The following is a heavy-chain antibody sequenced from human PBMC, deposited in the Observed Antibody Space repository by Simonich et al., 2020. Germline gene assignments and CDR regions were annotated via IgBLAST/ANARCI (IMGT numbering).Heavy chain of an antibody. CDR2: INHSVST. V-gene: IGHV4-34*01. D-gene: IGHD1-1*01. J-gene: IGHJ4*02. CDR3: ARHLQLGPFDY. Sequence: QVQLQQWGAGLLKPSETRSLTCAVNGGSFSGYYWSWNRQPPGEGLGWNGEINHSVSTNHHPTLNGQVTISVDTSKNQFSLKLSSVTAADTAVYYCARHLQLGPFDYWGQGTLVTVSS. CDR1: GGSFSGYY.